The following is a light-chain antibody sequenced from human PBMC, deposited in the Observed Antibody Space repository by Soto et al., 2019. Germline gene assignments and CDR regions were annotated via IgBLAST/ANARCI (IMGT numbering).Light chain of an antibody. Sequence: QSVLAQPASVSGSPGQSITISCTGTRRDVGGYNYVSWYQQHPGKAPKLMIFEVNKRPSGVSNRFSGSKSGNTASLTISGLKVEDEADYYCCSSGGSPTYVFGTGTKVTVL. CDR1: RRDVGGYNY. J-gene: IGLJ1*01. CDR3: CSSGGSPTYV. V-gene: IGLV2-23*02. CDR2: EVN.